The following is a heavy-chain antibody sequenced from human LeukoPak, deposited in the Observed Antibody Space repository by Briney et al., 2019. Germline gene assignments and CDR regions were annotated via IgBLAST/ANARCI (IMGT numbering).Heavy chain of an antibody. CDR2: IYTTGTT. J-gene: IGHJ3*02. CDR1: GSSIGTYS. Sequence: SETLSLTCTVSGSSIGTYSWSWIRQPPGKRLEWIGYIYTTGTTHYNPSLKTRVTMSLDTSKTQFSLRLSSVTAADTAVFYCARHRAEMATITDDSFDMWGQGTMVTVSS. CDR3: ARHRAEMATITDDSFDM. D-gene: IGHD5-24*01. V-gene: IGHV4-4*09.